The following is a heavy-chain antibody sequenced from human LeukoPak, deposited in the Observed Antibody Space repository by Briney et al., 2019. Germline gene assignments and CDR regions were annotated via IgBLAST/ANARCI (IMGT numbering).Heavy chain of an antibody. CDR3: ARVTSPYYVDY. D-gene: IGHD6-6*01. CDR2: ISYDGSNK. Sequence: GRSLRLSCAASGFTFSSYAMHWVRQAPGKGLEWVAVISYDGSNKYYADSVKGRFTISRDNSKNTLYLQMNSLRAEDTAVYYCARVTSPYYVDYWGRGTLVSVSS. V-gene: IGHV3-30*04. J-gene: IGHJ4*02. CDR1: GFTFSSYA.